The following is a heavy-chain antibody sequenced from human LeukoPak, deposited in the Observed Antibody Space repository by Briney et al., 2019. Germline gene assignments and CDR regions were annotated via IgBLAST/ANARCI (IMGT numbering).Heavy chain of an antibody. V-gene: IGHV4-39*01. CDR2: IYYSGST. CDR1: GGSISSNSSY. Sequence: SETLSLTCIVSGGSISSNSSYWGWIRQPPGKGLEWLVYIYYSGSTYYNPSLKSRVTLSVDTYKNQFSLNLSSVTAAGTAVYYCARRPILTSAVDYWGQGTLGSVSS. D-gene: IGHD2-15*01. J-gene: IGHJ4*02. CDR3: ARRPILTSAVDY.